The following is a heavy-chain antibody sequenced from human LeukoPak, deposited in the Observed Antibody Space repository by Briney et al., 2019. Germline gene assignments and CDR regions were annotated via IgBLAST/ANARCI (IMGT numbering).Heavy chain of an antibody. Sequence: PGGSLRLSCAASGFTFSSYAMSWVRQAPGKGLEWVSAISGSGGSTYYADSVKGRFTISRDNSKNTLYLQMNSLRAEDTAVYYCARDYYYGSGSPLDYWGQGTLVTVSS. D-gene: IGHD3-10*01. CDR1: GFTFSSYA. V-gene: IGHV3-23*01. CDR2: ISGSGGST. CDR3: ARDYYYGSGSPLDY. J-gene: IGHJ4*02.